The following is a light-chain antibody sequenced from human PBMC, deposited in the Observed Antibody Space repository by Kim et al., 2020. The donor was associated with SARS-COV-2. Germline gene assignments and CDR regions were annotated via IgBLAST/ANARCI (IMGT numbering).Light chain of an antibody. V-gene: IGKV1-39*01. CDR2: AAS. Sequence: AFGVASVTITGRASRRIGLYLNWYQQKPGKAPNLLVNAASIWQSGVPSSFSCGGSGTDFTLTITSLQPEDFATYFCQQSYSTPYTLGQGTKLEI. CDR3: QQSYSTPYT. J-gene: IGKJ2*01. CDR1: RRIGLY.